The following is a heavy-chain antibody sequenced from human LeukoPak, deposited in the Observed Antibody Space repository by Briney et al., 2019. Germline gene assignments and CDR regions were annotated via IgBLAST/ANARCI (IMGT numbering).Heavy chain of an antibody. J-gene: IGHJ4*02. D-gene: IGHD2-2*01. CDR2: IYSGGST. Sequence: GGSLRLSCAASGFTVSTYYMSWVRQAPGKGLECVSVIYSGGSTYYAASVKSRFTVSRDNSKNTLYLQMNSLRAEDTAMYYCAWGLGYCTSTTCLLPFDYWGQGTLVTVSS. V-gene: IGHV3-53*01. CDR3: AWGLGYCTSTTCLLPFDY. CDR1: GFTVSTYY.